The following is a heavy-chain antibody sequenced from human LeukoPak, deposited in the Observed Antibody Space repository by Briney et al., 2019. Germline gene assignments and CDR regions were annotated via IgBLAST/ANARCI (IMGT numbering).Heavy chain of an antibody. V-gene: IGHV1-2*02. CDR1: GYTFTGCY. CDR3: ARVPKRSSGWLDP. Sequence: GASVKVSCKASGYTFTGCYMHWVRQAPGQGLEWMGWINPNSGGTNYAQKFQGRVTMTRDTSISTAYMELSRLRSDDTAVYYCARVPKRSSGWLDPWGHGTLVTVSS. D-gene: IGHD6-19*01. J-gene: IGHJ5*02. CDR2: INPNSGGT.